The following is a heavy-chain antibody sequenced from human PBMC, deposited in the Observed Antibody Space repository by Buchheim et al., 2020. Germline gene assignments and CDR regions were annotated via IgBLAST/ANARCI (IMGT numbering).Heavy chain of an antibody. CDR3: ARSHIKSVSAATSSYYYYGMDV. D-gene: IGHD2-15*01. CDR2: INHSGST. V-gene: IGHV4-34*01. CDR1: GGSFSDYS. J-gene: IGHJ6*02. Sequence: QVQLQQWGAGLLKPSETLSLTCAVSGGSFSDYSWNWIRQPPGKGLEWIGEINHSGSTNYNPSLKSRVTISVHTSKNPFSLKLSSVTAADTAVYYCARSHIKSVSAATSSYYYYGMDVWGQGTT.